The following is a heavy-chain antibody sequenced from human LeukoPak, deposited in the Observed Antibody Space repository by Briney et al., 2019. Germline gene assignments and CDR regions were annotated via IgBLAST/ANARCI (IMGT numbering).Heavy chain of an antibody. CDR2: INHSGST. Sequence: PSETLSLTCAVYGVSFSGYYWSWIRQPPGKGLEWIGEINHSGSTNYNPSLKSRVTISVDTSKNQFSLKLSSVTAADTAVYYCARPSTWGNYYNYWGQGTLVTVSS. J-gene: IGHJ4*02. D-gene: IGHD4-11*01. CDR1: GVSFSGYY. CDR3: ARPSTWGNYYNY. V-gene: IGHV4-34*01.